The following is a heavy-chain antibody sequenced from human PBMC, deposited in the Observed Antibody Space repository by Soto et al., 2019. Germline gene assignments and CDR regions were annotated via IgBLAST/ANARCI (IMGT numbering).Heavy chain of an antibody. D-gene: IGHD3-3*01. V-gene: IGHV3-30*03. Sequence: GGSLRLSCAVSGFTFSSYGMHWVRQAPGKGLEWVAHISYDGSNEHYVDSVKGRFTISRDNAKNSLYLQMNSLRAEDTAVYYCARDRYSYYDFWSGSLPYYYYGMDVWGQGTTVTVSS. J-gene: IGHJ6*02. CDR1: GFTFSSYG. CDR3: ARDRYSYYDFWSGSLPYYYYGMDV. CDR2: ISYDGSNE.